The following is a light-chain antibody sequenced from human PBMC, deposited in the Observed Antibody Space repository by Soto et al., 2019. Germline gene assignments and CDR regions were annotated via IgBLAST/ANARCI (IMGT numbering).Light chain of an antibody. V-gene: IGLV2-14*03. CDR2: DVN. CDR1: RSDVGAYNY. Sequence: QSALTQPASVSGSPGQSITISCTGTRSDVGAYNYVSWCQHHPGKAPKLIIYDVNNRPSGVSNRFSGSKSGNTASLTISGLQADDEAYYYCTSYTTSSTGVFGGGTTLTVL. J-gene: IGLJ3*02. CDR3: TSYTTSSTGV.